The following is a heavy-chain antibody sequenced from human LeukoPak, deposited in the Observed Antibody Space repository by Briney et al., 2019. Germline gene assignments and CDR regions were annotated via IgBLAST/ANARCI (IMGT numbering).Heavy chain of an antibody. CDR3: ARAPPGAMVRGVSKRDWFDP. J-gene: IGHJ5*02. CDR2: IIPILGIA. D-gene: IGHD3-10*01. V-gene: IGHV1-69*04. Sequence: SVKVSCKASGGTFSSYAISWVRQPPGQGLEWMGRIIPILGIANYAQKFQGRVTITADKSTSTAYMELSSLRSEDTAVYYCARAPPGAMVRGVSKRDWFDPWGQGTLVTVSS. CDR1: GGTFSSYA.